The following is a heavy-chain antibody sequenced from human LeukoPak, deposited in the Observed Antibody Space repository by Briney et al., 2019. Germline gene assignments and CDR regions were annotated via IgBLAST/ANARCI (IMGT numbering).Heavy chain of an antibody. V-gene: IGHV3-7*01. CDR3: AKSIVGATSPLDY. Sequence: GGSLRLSCEVSGLTISSSWMSWVRQAPGKGLEWVANINQDGSEKYYVDSVKGRFTISRDNAKNSLYLQMYSLRAEDTAVYYCAKSIVGATSPLDYWGQGTLVTVSS. D-gene: IGHD1-26*01. CDR1: GLTISSSW. CDR2: INQDGSEK. J-gene: IGHJ4*02.